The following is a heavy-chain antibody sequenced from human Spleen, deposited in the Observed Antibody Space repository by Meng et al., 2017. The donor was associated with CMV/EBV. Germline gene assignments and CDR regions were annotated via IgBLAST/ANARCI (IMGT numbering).Heavy chain of an antibody. CDR1: GGTSSSYT. V-gene: IGHV1-69*08. Sequence: SVKVSCKASGGTSSSYTISWVRQAPGQGLEWMGRIIPIHGTTNYAQEFRGRVTITADKSTSTAYMELSSLGYEDTAVYYCARGPDCSSTSCYMNWFDPWGQGTLVTVSS. CDR2: IIPIHGTT. D-gene: IGHD2-2*02. J-gene: IGHJ5*02. CDR3: ARGPDCSSTSCYMNWFDP.